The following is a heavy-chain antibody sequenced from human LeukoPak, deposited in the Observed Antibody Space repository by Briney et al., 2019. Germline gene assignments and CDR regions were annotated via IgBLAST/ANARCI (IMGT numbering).Heavy chain of an antibody. CDR2: IIPIFGIA. V-gene: IGHV1-69*04. CDR3: ARDGGYYDRSGYYYDY. D-gene: IGHD3-22*01. Sequence: VASVKVSCKASGGTFSSYAISWVRQAPGQGLEWMGRIIPIFGIANYAQKFQGRVTITADKSTSTAYMELSSLRSEDTAVYYCARDGGYYDRSGYYYDYWGQGTLVTVSS. CDR1: GGTFSSYA. J-gene: IGHJ4*02.